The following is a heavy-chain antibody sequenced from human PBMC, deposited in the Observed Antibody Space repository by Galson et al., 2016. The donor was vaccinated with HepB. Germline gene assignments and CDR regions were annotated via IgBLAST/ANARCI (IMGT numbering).Heavy chain of an antibody. CDR3: ARDPYCGGDCNSPRYFDL. V-gene: IGHV3-48*04. D-gene: IGHD2-21*02. Sequence: SLRLSCAASGFTFSLYSMYWVRQAPGKGLDWVSYISTGGTTIYYADSVKGRFTISRDNAKNLLYLQTNSLRVEDTAVYYCARDPYCGGDCNSPRYFDLWGRGTLVTVSS. CDR2: ISTGGTTI. CDR1: GFTFSLYS. J-gene: IGHJ2*01.